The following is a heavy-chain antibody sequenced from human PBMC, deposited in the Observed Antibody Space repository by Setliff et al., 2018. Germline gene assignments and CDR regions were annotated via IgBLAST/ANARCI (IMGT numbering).Heavy chain of an antibody. V-gene: IGHV4-39*01. CDR3: ARHVLYGSGSYGLNY. J-gene: IGHJ4*02. CDR2: LHYTGST. CDR1: GDSISSSDFY. Sequence: KPSETLSLTCTVSGDSISSSDFYRGWIRQPPGKGLEWIGSLHYTGSTFYNPSLKSRATVIVHTSKKQFSLKLKSMTAADAGVYYCARHVLYGSGSYGLNYWSQGTLVTVSS. D-gene: IGHD3-10*01.